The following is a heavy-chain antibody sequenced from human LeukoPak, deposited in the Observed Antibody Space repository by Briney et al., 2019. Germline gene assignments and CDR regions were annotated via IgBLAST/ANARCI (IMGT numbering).Heavy chain of an antibody. Sequence: GGSLRLSCAASGFTFSSYSMNWVRQAPGKGLEWVSSISSSSSYIYYADSVKGRFTISRDNSKNTLYLQMNSLRAEDTAVYYCAKFRPDYYDSSGYFIYWGQGTLVTVSS. J-gene: IGHJ4*02. D-gene: IGHD3-22*01. CDR1: GFTFSSYS. V-gene: IGHV3-21*04. CDR3: AKFRPDYYDSSGYFIY. CDR2: ISSSSSYI.